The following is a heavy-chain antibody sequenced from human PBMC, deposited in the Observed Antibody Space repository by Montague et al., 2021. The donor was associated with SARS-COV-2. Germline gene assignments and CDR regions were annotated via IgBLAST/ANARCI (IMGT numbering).Heavy chain of an antibody. CDR3: ARLGRQQLVRLSGMDV. Sequence: SETLSLTCTVSGGSINSSSYYWGWIRQPPGKGLEWIGSIYYSGSTYYNPSLKSRVTISVDTSKNQFSLKLSSVTAADTAVYYCARLGRQQLVRLSGMDVWGQGTTGTVSS. V-gene: IGHV4-39*07. D-gene: IGHD6-13*01. J-gene: IGHJ6*02. CDR1: GGSINSSSYY. CDR2: IYYSGST.